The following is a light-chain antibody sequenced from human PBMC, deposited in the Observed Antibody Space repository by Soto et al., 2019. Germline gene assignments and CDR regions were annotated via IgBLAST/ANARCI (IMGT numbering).Light chain of an antibody. CDR3: QQYGSSGT. CDR2: DAS. V-gene: IGKV1-5*01. J-gene: IGKJ1*01. CDR1: QTISSW. Sequence: TQSPSTLSGSVGDRVTITCRASQTISSWLAWYQQKPGKAPKLLIYDASSLESGVPSRFSGSGSGTEFTLTISRLEPEDFAVYYCQQYGSSGTFGQGTKVDIK.